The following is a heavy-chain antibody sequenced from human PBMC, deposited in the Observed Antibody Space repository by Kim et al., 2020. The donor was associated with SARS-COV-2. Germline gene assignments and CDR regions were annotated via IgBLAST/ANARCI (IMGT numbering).Heavy chain of an antibody. Sequence: GSLRLSCAASGFTFSSYAMSWVRQAPGKGLEWVSAISGSGGSTYYADSVKGRFTISRDNSKNTLYLQMNSLRAEDTAVYYCANDILTGYYVPFTPGSDAFDIWGQGTMVTVSS. CDR3: ANDILTGYYVPFTPGSDAFDI. CDR2: ISGSGGST. D-gene: IGHD3-9*01. V-gene: IGHV3-23*01. J-gene: IGHJ3*02. CDR1: GFTFSSYA.